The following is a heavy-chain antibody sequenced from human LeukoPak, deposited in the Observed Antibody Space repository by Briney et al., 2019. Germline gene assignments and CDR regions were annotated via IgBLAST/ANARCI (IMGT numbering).Heavy chain of an antibody. J-gene: IGHJ6*02. CDR1: GYTFTSYD. Sequence: ASVKVSCKASGYTFTSYDINWVRQATGQGLEWMGWMNPNSGNTGYAQKFQGRVTMTRNTSISTAYMELSSLRSEDTAVYYCARVGRYYDFWSAYFSTYYYYGMDVWGQGTTVTVSS. D-gene: IGHD3-3*01. CDR3: ARVGRYYDFWSAYFSTYYYYGMDV. CDR2: MNPNSGNT. V-gene: IGHV1-8*01.